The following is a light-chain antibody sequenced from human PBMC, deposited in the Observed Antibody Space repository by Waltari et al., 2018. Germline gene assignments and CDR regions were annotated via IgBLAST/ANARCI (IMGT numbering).Light chain of an antibody. Sequence: QAGLTQPPSVSKGLRQTATLTCTGNINNVGNQGAAWLQQHQGHPPKLLSYRNNNRPSGISERFYASRSGNTASLTITGLRPEDEADYYCSAWDIRLNAHVFGTGTKVTVL. CDR1: INNVGNQG. CDR3: SAWDIRLNAHV. J-gene: IGLJ1*01. CDR2: RNN. V-gene: IGLV10-54*04.